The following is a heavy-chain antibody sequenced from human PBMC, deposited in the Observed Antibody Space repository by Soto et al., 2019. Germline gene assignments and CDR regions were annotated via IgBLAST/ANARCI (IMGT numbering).Heavy chain of an antibody. Sequence: QVQLQESGPGLVKPSETLSLTCTVYGGSIRSYYWNWIRQPPGKGLEWIGYISYSGSTNYNPSIKSRVNISVDTSKNQFSLKRSTVTAADTAVYYCARDDSSAYGYCDYWGQGTLVTVSS. CDR3: ARDDSSAYGYCDY. D-gene: IGHD3-22*01. CDR2: ISYSGST. V-gene: IGHV4-59*01. J-gene: IGHJ4*02. CDR1: GGSIRSYY.